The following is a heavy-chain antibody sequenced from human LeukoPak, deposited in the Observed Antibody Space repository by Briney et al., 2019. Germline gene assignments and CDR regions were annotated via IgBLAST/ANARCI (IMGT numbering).Heavy chain of an antibody. CDR3: ARGGIAAAESIHYYYYMDV. V-gene: IGHV4-38-2*02. CDR2: IYYSGST. Sequence: SETLSLTCTVSGYSISSGYYWGWIRQPPGKGLEWIGYIYYSGSTNYNPSLKSRVTISVDTSKNQFSLKLSSVTAADTAVYYCARGGIAAAESIHYYYYMDVWGKGTTVTISS. D-gene: IGHD6-13*01. J-gene: IGHJ6*03. CDR1: GYSISSGYY.